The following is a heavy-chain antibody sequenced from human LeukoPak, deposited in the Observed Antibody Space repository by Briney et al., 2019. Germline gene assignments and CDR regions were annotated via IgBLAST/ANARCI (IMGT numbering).Heavy chain of an antibody. Sequence: PGGSLRLSCAASGFTFSNYWMSWVRQAPGKGLEWVANIKQDGSEKYYVDSVKGRFTIPRDNAKNSLYLQMNSLRVEDTAIYYCARDKIVGATNFDYWGQGTLVTVSS. V-gene: IGHV3-7*03. CDR1: GFTFSNYW. D-gene: IGHD1-26*01. CDR3: ARDKIVGATNFDY. CDR2: IKQDGSEK. J-gene: IGHJ4*02.